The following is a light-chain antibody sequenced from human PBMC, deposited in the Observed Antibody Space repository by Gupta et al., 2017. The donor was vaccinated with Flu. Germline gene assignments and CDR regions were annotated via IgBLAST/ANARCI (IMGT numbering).Light chain of an antibody. CDR1: QSVLYDSTEKDY. CDR2: WAT. CDR3: QQYYDGPFT. Sequence: NCKSSQSVLYDSTEKDYLSWYQQKPGQPPKLLISWATTREAGVPDRFSASGSGTDFTLTIASLQAEDVAVYYCQQYYDGPFTFGGGTKVEIK. V-gene: IGKV4-1*01. J-gene: IGKJ4*01.